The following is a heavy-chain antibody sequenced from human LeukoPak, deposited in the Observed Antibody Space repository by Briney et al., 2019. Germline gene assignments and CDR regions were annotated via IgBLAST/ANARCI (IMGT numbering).Heavy chain of an antibody. J-gene: IGHJ5*02. D-gene: IGHD2-2*01. CDR2: IYTSGST. Sequence: PSETLSLTCTVSGGSISIGSYDWSWIRQPAGRGLEWIGRIYTSGSTNYNPSLKSRVTISVDTSKNQFSLKLSSVTAADTAVYYCARDLPIVVVPAANLDNWFDPWGQGTLVTVSS. CDR1: GGSISIGSYD. V-gene: IGHV4-61*02. CDR3: ARDLPIVVVPAANLDNWFDP.